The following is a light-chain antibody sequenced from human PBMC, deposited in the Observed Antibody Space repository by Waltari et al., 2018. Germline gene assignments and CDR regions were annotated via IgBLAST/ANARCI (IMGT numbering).Light chain of an antibody. CDR1: QIVSSSY. J-gene: IGKJ2*01. CDR2: GAS. CDR3: QQYGSSFY. Sequence: EIVLTQSPGALSLSPGERATLSCRASQIVSSSYLAWYQQTPGQAPRLLIYGASSRATGIPDRFSGSGSGPDFTLTISRLEPEDFAVYYCQQYGSSFYFGRGTKLEIK. V-gene: IGKV3-20*01.